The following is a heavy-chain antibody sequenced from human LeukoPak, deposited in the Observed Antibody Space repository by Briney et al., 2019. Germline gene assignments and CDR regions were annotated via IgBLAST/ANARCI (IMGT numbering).Heavy chain of an antibody. D-gene: IGHD2-2*02. CDR2: IYYSGST. J-gene: IGHJ3*02. V-gene: IGHV4-39*01. Sequence: PSETLSLTCTVSGGSISSSSYSWGWIRQPPGKGLEWFGSIYYSGSTYYNPSLKSRVTISVDTSKHQFSLKLSSVTAADTAVYYCARRDIVVVPAAIGAGAFDIWGQGTMVTVSS. CDR3: ARRDIVVVPAAIGAGAFDI. CDR1: GGSISSSSYS.